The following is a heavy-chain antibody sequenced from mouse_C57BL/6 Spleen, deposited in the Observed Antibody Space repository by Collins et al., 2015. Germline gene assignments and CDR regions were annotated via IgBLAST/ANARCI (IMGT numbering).Heavy chain of an antibody. J-gene: IGHJ2*01. CDR3: ATLLRYYFDY. V-gene: IGHV1-82*01. CDR2: IYPGDGDT. Sequence: QVQLQQSGPELVKPGASVKISCKASGYAFSSSWMNWVKQRPGKGLEWIGRIYPGDGDTNYNGKFKGKATLTADKSSSTAYMQLSSLTSEDSAVYFCATLLRYYFDYWGQGTTLTVSS. CDR1: GYAFSSSW. D-gene: IGHD1-1*01.